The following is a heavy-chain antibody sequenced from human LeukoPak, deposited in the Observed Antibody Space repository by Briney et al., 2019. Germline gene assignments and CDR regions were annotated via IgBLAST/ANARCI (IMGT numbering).Heavy chain of an antibody. J-gene: IGHJ4*02. V-gene: IGHV1-69*13. CDR2: IIPIFGTA. CDR3: AREGVSRPYYFDY. CDR1: GGTFSSYA. Sequence: ASVKVSCKASGGTFSSYAISWVRQAPGQGLEWMGGIIPIFGTANYAQKFQGRVTITADESTSTAYMELSSLRSEDTAVYYCAREGVSRPYYFDYWGQGTLVTVSS. D-gene: IGHD6-13*01.